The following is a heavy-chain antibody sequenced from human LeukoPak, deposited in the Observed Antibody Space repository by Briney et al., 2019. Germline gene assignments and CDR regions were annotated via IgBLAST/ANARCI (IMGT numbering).Heavy chain of an antibody. CDR3: ARDVYYMDV. V-gene: IGHV4-59*12. CDR2: IYYSGST. CDR1: GGSFSGYY. Sequence: SETLSLTCAVYGGSFSGYYWSWIRQPPGKGLEWIGYIYYSGSTNYNPSLKSRVTISVDTSKNQFSLKLSSVTAADTAVYYCARDVYYMDVWGKGTTVTVSS. J-gene: IGHJ6*03.